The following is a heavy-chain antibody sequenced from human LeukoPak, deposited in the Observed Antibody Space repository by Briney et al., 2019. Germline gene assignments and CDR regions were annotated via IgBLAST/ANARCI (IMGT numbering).Heavy chain of an antibody. Sequence: GRSLRLSCAASGFTFDDYAMHWVRQAPGKGLEWVSGISWNIGSIGYADSVKGRFTISRDNAKNSLYLQMNSLRAEDMALYYCARSGYCSGGSCYPFDYWGQGTLVTVSS. CDR1: GFTFDDYA. CDR3: ARSGYCSGGSCYPFDY. V-gene: IGHV3-9*03. CDR2: ISWNIGSI. D-gene: IGHD2-15*01. J-gene: IGHJ4*02.